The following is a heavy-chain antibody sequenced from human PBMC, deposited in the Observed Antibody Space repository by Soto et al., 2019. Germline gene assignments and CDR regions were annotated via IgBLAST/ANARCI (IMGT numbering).Heavy chain of an antibody. CDR2: IDYSGST. Sequence: LSLTCTVSGGSISSGAYYWSWIRQPPGKGLEWSGYIDYSGSTYYNPSLKSRVTISVDTSKNQFSLKLSSVTAADTAVDYCARGLRPDFWSCYQRSPYFDYWGQGTLVTVSS. CDR3: ARGLRPDFWSCYQRSPYFDY. V-gene: IGHV4-30-4*01. J-gene: IGHJ4*02. CDR1: GGSISSGAYY. D-gene: IGHD3-3*01.